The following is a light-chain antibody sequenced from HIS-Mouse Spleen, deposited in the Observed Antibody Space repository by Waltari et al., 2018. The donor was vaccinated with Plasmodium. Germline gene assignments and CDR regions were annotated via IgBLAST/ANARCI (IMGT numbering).Light chain of an antibody. CDR2: DAS. Sequence: DIQMTQSPSSLSASVGDRVTITCQASQDISNYLNWYQQKPGKAPKLLIYDASNFETGVPSRFSGSRSGTDFTFTISSLQPEDIATYYCQQYDNLPYTFGQGTKLEIK. J-gene: IGKJ2*01. CDR3: QQYDNLPYT. CDR1: QDISNY. V-gene: IGKV1-33*01.